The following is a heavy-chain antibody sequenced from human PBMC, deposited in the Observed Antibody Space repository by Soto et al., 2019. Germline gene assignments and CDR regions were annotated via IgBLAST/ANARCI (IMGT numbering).Heavy chain of an antibody. CDR3: AKAPITILNPLVYYFDY. V-gene: IGHV3-23*01. CDR1: GFTFSSYA. D-gene: IGHD3-9*01. J-gene: IGHJ4*02. CDR2: ISGSGGST. Sequence: PGGSLRLSCAASGFTFSSYAMSWVRQAPGKGLEWVSAISGSGGSTYYADSVKGRFTISRDNSKNTLYLQMNSLRAEDTAVYYCAKAPITILNPLVYYFDYWGQGTLVTVSS.